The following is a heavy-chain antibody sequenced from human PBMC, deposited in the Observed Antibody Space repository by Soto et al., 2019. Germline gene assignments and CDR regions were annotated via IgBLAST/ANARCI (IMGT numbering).Heavy chain of an antibody. D-gene: IGHD5-12*01. CDR3: AKLSDIDVPGMGDWFDP. CDR1: GFTFTSYG. J-gene: IGHJ5*02. V-gene: IGHV3-30*18. Sequence: PGGSLRLSCKFSGFTFTSYGMHWVRQAPGKGLEWVAIISYDGSNKLYAASVEGRFTISRDNSKNTVYLQMNSLRPEDTAMYYCAKLSDIDVPGMGDWFDPWGQGSLVTVSS. CDR2: ISYDGSNK.